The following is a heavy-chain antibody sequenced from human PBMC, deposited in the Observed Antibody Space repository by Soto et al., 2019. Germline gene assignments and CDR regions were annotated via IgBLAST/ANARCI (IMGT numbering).Heavy chain of an antibody. CDR3: AREAIYGVTAAVYYDYGMDV. CDR2: ISSSCSTI. V-gene: IGHV3-48*02. D-gene: IGHD6-13*01. CDR1: GFTFSSYS. Sequence: EVQLVESGGGLVQPGGSLRLSCAASGFTFSSYSMNWVRQAPGKGLEWVSYISSSCSTIYYADSVKGRFTISRDTAKNSLYLQMNSLRDEDTAVYYCAREAIYGVTAAVYYDYGMDVWGRGTTVTVSS. J-gene: IGHJ6*02.